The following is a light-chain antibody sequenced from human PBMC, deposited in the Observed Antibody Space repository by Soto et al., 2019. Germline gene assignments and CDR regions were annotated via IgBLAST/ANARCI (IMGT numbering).Light chain of an antibody. CDR3: QQYNDYLWT. CDR2: DAS. Sequence: DIQMTQSPTTLSASVADRVSITCRASQSISNWLAWYQQKPGKAPKLLIYDASSLESGVPSRFSGSGSGTEFTLTISSLQPDDFATYYCQQYNDYLWTFGQGTKVEIK. J-gene: IGKJ1*01. V-gene: IGKV1-5*01. CDR1: QSISNW.